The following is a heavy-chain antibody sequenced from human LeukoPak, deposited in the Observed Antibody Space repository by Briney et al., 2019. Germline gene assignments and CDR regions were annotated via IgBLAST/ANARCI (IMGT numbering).Heavy chain of an antibody. Sequence: GASVKVSCKASGYTFTGYYMHWVRQTPGQGLEWMGWINTNTGHPMYGQGFTPRFVFSLDTSVSTAFLQISTLKPADTAIYYCAASLGAGSDAFALWGQGTMVTVSS. J-gene: IGHJ3*01. CDR3: AASLGAGSDAFAL. CDR1: GYTFTGYY. V-gene: IGHV7-4-1*02. D-gene: IGHD6-13*01. CDR2: INTNTGHP.